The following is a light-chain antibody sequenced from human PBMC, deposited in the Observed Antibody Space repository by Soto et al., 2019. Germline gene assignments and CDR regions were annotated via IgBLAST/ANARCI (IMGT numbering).Light chain of an antibody. CDR3: QQYGTSPWT. V-gene: IGKV3-20*01. J-gene: IGKJ1*01. CDR2: AAS. CDR1: QSVSSRY. Sequence: EIVLTQSPGTLSVSPGERATLSCRASQSVSSRYVAWYQQKPGQAPRLLIYAASGRATGIPDRFSGSGSGTAFTLTISRLEPADFGVYHCQQYGTSPWTFGQGTKVEIK.